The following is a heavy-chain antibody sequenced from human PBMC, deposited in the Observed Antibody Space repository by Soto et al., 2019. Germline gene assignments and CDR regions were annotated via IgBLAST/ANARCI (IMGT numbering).Heavy chain of an antibody. J-gene: IGHJ6*02. CDR1: GGTFSSYA. D-gene: IGHD5-12*01. CDR2: IIPIFGTE. V-gene: IGHV1-69*13. Sequence: SVKVSCKASGGTFSSYAISGVRQAPGQGLEWMGGIIPIFGTENYAQKFQGGVTITADESTSTAYMELSSLRSEDTAVYSCARCSGDDYYRSRSYYYRMDVWGRGTTVTVSS. CDR3: ARCSGDDYYRSRSYYYRMDV.